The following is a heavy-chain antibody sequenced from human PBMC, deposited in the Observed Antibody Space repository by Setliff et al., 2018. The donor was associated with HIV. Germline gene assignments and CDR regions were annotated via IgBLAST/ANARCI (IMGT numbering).Heavy chain of an antibody. CDR1: GGSIRSGGYY. V-gene: IGHV4-31*03. D-gene: IGHD2-21*02. CDR3: ARAPGVTPFDH. Sequence: PSETLSLTCTVSGGSIRSGGYYWSWIRQHPEKGLEWIGYVYYNGDTYYNPSLKSRVTLSVDTSKNQFSLNLSSVTAADTAVHYCARAPGVTPFDHWGPGTLVTVSS. CDR2: VYYNGDT. J-gene: IGHJ4*02.